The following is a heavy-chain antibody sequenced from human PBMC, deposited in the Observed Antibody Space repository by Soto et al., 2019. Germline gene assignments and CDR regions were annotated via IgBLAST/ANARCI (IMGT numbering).Heavy chain of an antibody. CDR1: GYSFTSYW. CDR2: IYPGDSDT. J-gene: IGHJ4*02. D-gene: IGHD1-26*01. CDR3: ARGGRVGAIPYYFDY. Sequence: SLKISCKGSGYSFTSYWIGWVRQMPGKGLEWMGIIYPGDSDTRYSPSFQGQVTISADKSISTAYLQWSSLKASDTAMYYCARGGRVGAIPYYFDYWGQGTLVTVSS. V-gene: IGHV5-51*01.